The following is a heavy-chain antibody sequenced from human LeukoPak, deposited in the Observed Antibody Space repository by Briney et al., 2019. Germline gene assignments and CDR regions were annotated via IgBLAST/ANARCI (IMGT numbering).Heavy chain of an antibody. CDR2: IYYSGST. V-gene: IGHV4-59*01. CDR3: ARESRDGYNYFDY. CDR1: GGSISTYY. D-gene: IGHD5-24*01. Sequence: SETLSLTCIVSGGSISTYYWSWIRQPPGKGLEWIGYIYYSGSTKYNPSLKRQVTISVDTSKNQFSLKLSSVTAADTAVYYCARESRDGYNYFDYWGQGTLVTVSS. J-gene: IGHJ4*02.